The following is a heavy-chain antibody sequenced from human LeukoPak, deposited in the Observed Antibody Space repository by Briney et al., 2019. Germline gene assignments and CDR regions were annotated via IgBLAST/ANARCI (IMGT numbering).Heavy chain of an antibody. V-gene: IGHV3-7*01. D-gene: IGHD6-19*01. CDR2: IKQDGSEK. CDR1: GFTFSSYW. Sequence: GGSLRLSCAASGFTFSSYWMSWVRQAPGKGLEWVANIKQDGSEKYYVDSVKGRFTISRDNAKNSLYLQMNSLRAEDTAVYYCARDPYSSGWPSYYYYGMDVWGQGTTVIVSS. CDR3: ARDPYSSGWPSYYYYGMDV. J-gene: IGHJ6*02.